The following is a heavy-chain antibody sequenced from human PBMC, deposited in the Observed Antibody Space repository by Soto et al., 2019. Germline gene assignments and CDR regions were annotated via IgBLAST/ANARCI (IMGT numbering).Heavy chain of an antibody. V-gene: IGHV3-30*04. CDR1: GFIINNYA. CDR2: ISYDGSNK. D-gene: IGHD3-3*01. Sequence: QVQLVESGGGGVQPGRSLRVSCAASGFIINNYAMHWVRQTPGKGLEWMAVISYDGSNKHYADSVKGRCTISRDNSKNTLYLQMNNLRPDDSAVYYCERRQDFGGPKDDYGMDVWGQGTKVTVSS. J-gene: IGHJ6*02. CDR3: ERRQDFGGPKDDYGMDV.